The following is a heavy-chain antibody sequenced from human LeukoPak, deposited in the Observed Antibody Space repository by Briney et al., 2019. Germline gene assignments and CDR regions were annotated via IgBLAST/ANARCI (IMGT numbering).Heavy chain of an antibody. J-gene: IGHJ4*02. CDR3: AREPFYQPLLTYYFDY. V-gene: IGHV4-39*06. D-gene: IGHD2-2*01. CDR2: IYYSGST. CDR1: GGSISSSSYY. Sequence: SETLSLTCTVSGGSISSSSYYWGWIRQPPGKGLEWIVSIYYSGSTYYNPSLKSRVTISVDTSKNQFTLNLSSVTAADTAVYYCAREPFYQPLLTYYFDYWGQGTLVTVSS.